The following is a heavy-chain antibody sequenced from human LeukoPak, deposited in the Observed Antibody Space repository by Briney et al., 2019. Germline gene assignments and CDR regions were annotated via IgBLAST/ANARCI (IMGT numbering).Heavy chain of an antibody. CDR1: GFTFSSYA. Sequence: GGSLRLSCAASGFTFSSYAMGWVRQAPGKGLEWVSGISGSGDSTYYADSVKGRFTISRDNSKNTLYLQMNSLRAEDTAVYYCTTFPPIVVVPAAIGRGDYWGQGTLVTVSS. V-gene: IGHV3-23*01. J-gene: IGHJ4*02. D-gene: IGHD2-2*01. CDR3: TTFPPIVVVPAAIGRGDY. CDR2: ISGSGDST.